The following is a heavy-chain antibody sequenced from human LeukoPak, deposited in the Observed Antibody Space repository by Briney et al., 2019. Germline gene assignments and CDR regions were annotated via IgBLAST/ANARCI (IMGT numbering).Heavy chain of an antibody. V-gene: IGHV1-18*01. CDR3: ARAGVPAAILVHGWFDP. CDR2: TSSYKGTA. Sequence: ASVKVSCKASGYTFSTYGISWVRQAPGQGLEWMGWTSSYKGTANYAQKFQGRVTITTDESTSTAYMELSSLRSEDTAVYYCARAGVPAAILVHGWFDPWGQGTLVTVSS. J-gene: IGHJ5*02. CDR1: GYTFSTYG. D-gene: IGHD2-2*02.